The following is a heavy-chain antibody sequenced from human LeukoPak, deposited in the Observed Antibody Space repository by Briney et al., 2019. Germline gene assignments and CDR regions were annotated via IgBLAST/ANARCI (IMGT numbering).Heavy chain of an antibody. Sequence: SGRSLRLSCAASGFTFSTYGMHWVRQAPGKGLEWVAVIWYDGSNKYYADSVKGRFTISRDNSKNTLYLQMNSLRAEDTAVYYCARDQSSGGSFDYWGQGTLVTVSS. J-gene: IGHJ4*02. CDR2: IWYDGSNK. V-gene: IGHV3-33*01. CDR1: GFTFSTYG. CDR3: ARDQSSGGSFDY. D-gene: IGHD2-15*01.